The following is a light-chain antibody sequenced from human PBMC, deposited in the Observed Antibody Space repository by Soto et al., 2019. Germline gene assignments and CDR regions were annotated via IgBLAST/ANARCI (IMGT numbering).Light chain of an antibody. CDR2: GAS. CDR1: QTVRNNH. J-gene: IGKJ3*01. V-gene: IGKV3D-20*02. Sequence: EIVLTQSPGTLSVSPGERATLSCRASQTVRNNHLAWYRQMPGQAPRLLIYGASSRAADIPDRFSGSGSGTDFTLTIRSLEPEDFEVYYCQQRSNWPRTFGPGTKVDIK. CDR3: QQRSNWPRT.